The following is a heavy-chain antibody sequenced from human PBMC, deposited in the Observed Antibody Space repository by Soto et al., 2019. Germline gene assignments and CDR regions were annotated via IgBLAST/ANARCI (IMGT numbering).Heavy chain of an antibody. CDR2: IYYSGST. Sequence: SETLSLTCTVSGGSISSYYWSWIRQPPGKGLEWIGYIYYSGSTNYNPSLKSRVTISADTSKNQFSLKLSSVTAADTAVYYCAASYGDYGNWFDPWGQGTLVTVSS. J-gene: IGHJ5*02. V-gene: IGHV4-59*01. D-gene: IGHD4-17*01. CDR1: GGSISSYY. CDR3: AASYGDYGNWFDP.